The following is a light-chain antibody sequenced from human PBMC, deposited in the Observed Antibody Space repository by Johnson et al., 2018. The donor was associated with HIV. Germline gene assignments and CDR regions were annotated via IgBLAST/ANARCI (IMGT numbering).Light chain of an antibody. Sequence: QSVLTQSPSVSAAPGQKVTISCSGSNSNIGNNYVSWYQHFPETAPKLLIYDNNKRPSGIADRFSDTKSGTSATLGINGLQTGDEADYYCGTWASGLSAHYVFGTGTKVTVL. V-gene: IGLV1-51*01. CDR3: GTWASGLSAHYV. J-gene: IGLJ1*01. CDR1: NSNIGNNY. CDR2: DNN.